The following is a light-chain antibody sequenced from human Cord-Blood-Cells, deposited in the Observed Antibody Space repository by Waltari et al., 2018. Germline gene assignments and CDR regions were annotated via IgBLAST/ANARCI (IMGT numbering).Light chain of an antibody. CDR3: QQYGSSPLT. Sequence: EIVLTQSPATLSLSPGERATISCRASQSVSISYLAWYQQKPGQAPRLLLYGASSRATGIPDRFSGSGSGTDFTLTISRLEPEDFAVYYCQQYGSSPLTFGGGTKVEIK. CDR1: QSVSISY. CDR2: GAS. J-gene: IGKJ4*01. V-gene: IGKV3-20*01.